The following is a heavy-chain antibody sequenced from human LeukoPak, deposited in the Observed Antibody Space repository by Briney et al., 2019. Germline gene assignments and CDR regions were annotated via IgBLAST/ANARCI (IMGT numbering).Heavy chain of an antibody. Sequence: SETLSLTCTVPGGSISSGGYYWSWIRQHPGKGLEWIGYIYYSGSTYYNPSLKSRVTISVDTSKSQFSLKLSSVTAADTAVYXCASGQLYYDSSGYTFDYWGQGTLVTVSS. D-gene: IGHD3-22*01. CDR3: ASGQLYYDSSGYTFDY. V-gene: IGHV4-31*03. CDR1: GGSISSGGYY. J-gene: IGHJ4*02. CDR2: IYYSGST.